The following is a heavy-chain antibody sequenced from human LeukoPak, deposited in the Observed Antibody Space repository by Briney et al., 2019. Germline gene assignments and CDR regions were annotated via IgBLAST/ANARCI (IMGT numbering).Heavy chain of an antibody. J-gene: IGHJ6*03. CDR3: ARLHADTTLTPYYYYIYV. D-gene: IGHD1-1*01. CDR1: GGSLSRHY. Sequence: PSETLSLTCTGSGGSLSRHYWGRIRQAPGKGLKRIGYIYYSGSTNYNPSLRSRVAISVDTSKNQFSLELSSVSAADKAVYYCARLHADTTLTPYYYYIYVWGKGTTVTVSS. CDR2: IYYSGST. V-gene: IGHV4-59*11.